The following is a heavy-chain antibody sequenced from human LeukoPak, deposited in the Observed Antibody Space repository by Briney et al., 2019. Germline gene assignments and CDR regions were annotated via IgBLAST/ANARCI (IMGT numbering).Heavy chain of an antibody. CDR3: ARVIGSSSRYYFDY. J-gene: IGHJ4*02. CDR1: GGSISSSSYY. Sequence: SETLSLTCTVSGGSISSSSYYWGWIRQPPGKGLEWIGSIYYSGSTYYNPSLKSRVTISVDTSKNQFSLKLSSVTAADTAVYYCARVIGSSSRYYFDYWGQGTLVTVSS. D-gene: IGHD2/OR15-2a*01. V-gene: IGHV4-39*01. CDR2: IYYSGST.